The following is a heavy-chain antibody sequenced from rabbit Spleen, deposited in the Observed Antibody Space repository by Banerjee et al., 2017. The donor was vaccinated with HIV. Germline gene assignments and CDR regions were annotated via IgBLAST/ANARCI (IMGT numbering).Heavy chain of an antibody. Sequence: QSLEESGGDLVKPGASLTLTCTASGFSLTSSDYMCWVRQAPGKGLEWIACIAAGSSGFTYHASWAKGRFSISKTSSTTVTLQMTSLTAADTATYFCARDTSTSFSSSGMYLWGPGTLVTVS. V-gene: IGHV1S40*01. D-gene: IGHD1-1*01. CDR1: GFSLTSSDY. J-gene: IGHJ6*01. CDR2: IAAGSSGFT. CDR3: ARDTSTSFSSSGMYL.